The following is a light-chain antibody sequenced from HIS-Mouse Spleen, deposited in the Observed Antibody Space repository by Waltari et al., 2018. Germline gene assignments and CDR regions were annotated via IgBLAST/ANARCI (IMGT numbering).Light chain of an antibody. CDR3: QQYYSYPLT. J-gene: IGKJ4*01. CDR2: AAS. V-gene: IGKV1-8*01. Sequence: AIRMTQSPSSLSASTGARVTLTCRASQGISSYLAWYQQKPGKAPKLLLYAASTLQSGVPSRFSGSGSGTDFTLTISCLQTEDFATYYCQQYYSYPLTFGGGTKVEIK. CDR1: QGISSY.